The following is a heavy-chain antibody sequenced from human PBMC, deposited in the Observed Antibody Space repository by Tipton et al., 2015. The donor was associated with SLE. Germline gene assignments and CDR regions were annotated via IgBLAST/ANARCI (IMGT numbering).Heavy chain of an antibody. CDR2: INNTGST. CDR3: ARAGGYDYYYSGMDV. Sequence: GLVKPSETLSLTCTVSDGSIDGYFWNWIRQPPGKGLEWIGYINNTGSTNYNPSLKSRATISVGTSRNQFSLNLNSVTAADTAVYYCARAGGYDYYYSGMDVWGQGTTVTVSS. J-gene: IGHJ6*02. V-gene: IGHV4-59*01. D-gene: IGHD5-12*01. CDR1: DGSIDGYF.